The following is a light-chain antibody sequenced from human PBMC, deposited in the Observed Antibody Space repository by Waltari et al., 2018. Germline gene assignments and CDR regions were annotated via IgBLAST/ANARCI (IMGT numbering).Light chain of an antibody. V-gene: IGKV3-15*01. Sequence: EIVMTQSPATLSVSPGESATLSCRASQSVSSNLAWYQQKPGQAPRLLIYGASTRATGIPARFSGSGSGTEFTLTISSLQSEDFAVYYCQQYNNWPPLTFGGGTKVEMK. CDR3: QQYNNWPPLT. CDR1: QSVSSN. CDR2: GAS. J-gene: IGKJ4*01.